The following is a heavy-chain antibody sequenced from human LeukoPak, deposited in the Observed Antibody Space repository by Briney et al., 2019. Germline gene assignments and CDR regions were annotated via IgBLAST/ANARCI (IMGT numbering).Heavy chain of an antibody. CDR1: GGSISSSSYY. D-gene: IGHD6-13*01. Sequence: SETLSLTCTVSGGSISSSSYYWGWIRQPPGKGLEWIGSIYYSGSTYYNPSLKSRVTISVDTSKNQFSLKLSSVTAADTAVYYCAREFWQQLVGGYFDYWGQGTLVTVSS. CDR3: AREFWQQLVGGYFDY. CDR2: IYYSGST. V-gene: IGHV4-39*07. J-gene: IGHJ4*02.